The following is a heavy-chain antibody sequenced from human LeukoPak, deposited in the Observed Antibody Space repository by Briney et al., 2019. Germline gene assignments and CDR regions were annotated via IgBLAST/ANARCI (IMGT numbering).Heavy chain of an antibody. J-gene: IGHJ6*02. CDR3: ARESSGWYYDYYYGMDV. V-gene: IGHV1-8*01. D-gene: IGHD6-19*01. Sequence: ASVKVSCKASGYTFTSYDINWVRQATGQGLEWMGWMNPNSGNTGYAQKFQGRVTMTRNTSISTAYMELSSLRSEDTAVYYRARESSGWYYDYYYGMDVWGQGTTVTVSS. CDR2: MNPNSGNT. CDR1: GYTFTSYD.